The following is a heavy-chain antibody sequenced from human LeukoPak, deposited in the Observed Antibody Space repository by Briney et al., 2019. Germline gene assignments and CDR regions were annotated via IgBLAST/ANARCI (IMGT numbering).Heavy chain of an antibody. V-gene: IGHV1-18*01. CDR2: ISAYNGNT. J-gene: IGHJ4*02. Sequence: ASVKVSCMASGYTFTSYGISWVRQAPGQGLEWMGWISAYNGNTNYAQKLQGRVTMTTDTSTSTAYMELRSLRSDDTAVYYCAREGLRLHNITMIVVGYPDYWGQGTLVTVSS. CDR1: GYTFTSYG. CDR3: AREGLRLHNITMIVVGYPDY. D-gene: IGHD3-22*01.